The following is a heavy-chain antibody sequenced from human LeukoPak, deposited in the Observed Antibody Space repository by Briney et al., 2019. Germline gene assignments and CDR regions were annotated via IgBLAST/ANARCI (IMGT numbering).Heavy chain of an antibody. V-gene: IGHV1-69*04. J-gene: IGHJ3*02. CDR1: GGTFSSYA. Sequence: SVKVSCKASGGTFSSYAISWVRQAPGQGLEWMGRIIPILGIANYAQKFQGRVTITADKSTSTAYMELSSLRSEDTAVYYCARESLRDAFDIWGQGTMVTVSS. D-gene: IGHD1-26*01. CDR3: ARESLRDAFDI. CDR2: IIPILGIA.